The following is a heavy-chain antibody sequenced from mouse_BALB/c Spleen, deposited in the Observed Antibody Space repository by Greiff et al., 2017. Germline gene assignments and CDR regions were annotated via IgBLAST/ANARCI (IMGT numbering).Heavy chain of an antibody. J-gene: IGHJ4*01. D-gene: IGHD1-1*01. CDR3: ASTTVYAMDY. Sequence: QLQQSGAELARPGASVKLSCKASGYTFTSYWMQWVKQRPGQGLEWIGAIYPGDGDTRYTQKFKGKATLTADKSSSTAYMQLSSLASEDSAVYYCASTTVYAMDYWGQGTSVTVSS. V-gene: IGHV1-87*01. CDR1: GYTFTSYW. CDR2: IYPGDGDT.